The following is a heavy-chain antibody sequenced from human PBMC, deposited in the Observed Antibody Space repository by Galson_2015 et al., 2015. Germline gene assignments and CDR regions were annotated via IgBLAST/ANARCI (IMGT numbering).Heavy chain of an antibody. CDR3: ARDIRGYIYGFLEEFGLDV. J-gene: IGHJ6*02. V-gene: IGHV3-53*01. CDR2: ICTGGTT. D-gene: IGHD5-18*01. Sequence: SLRLSCAASGFSVSSNYMGWVRQAPGQGLEWVSVICTGGTTYYADSVNGRFTISSDNYNNKMYLHLNSLGAEDTAVYYCARDIRGYIYGFLEEFGLDVGGQGTTVIVSS. CDR1: GFSVSSNY.